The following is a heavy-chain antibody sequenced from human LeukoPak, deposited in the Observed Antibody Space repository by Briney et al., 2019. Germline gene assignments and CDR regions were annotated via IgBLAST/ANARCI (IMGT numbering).Heavy chain of an antibody. CDR1: GGSISNINYS. CDR2: IYYSGST. Sequence: SQTLSLTCTVSGGSISNINYSWSWIRRPPGKGLEWIGYIYYSGSTYYNPALRSRVTISVDRSKNHFSLELNSVTAADTAVYYCARVMYGEGVRFDPWGQGTLVTVSS. D-gene: IGHD2-8*01. J-gene: IGHJ5*02. CDR3: ARVMYGEGVRFDP. V-gene: IGHV4-30-2*01.